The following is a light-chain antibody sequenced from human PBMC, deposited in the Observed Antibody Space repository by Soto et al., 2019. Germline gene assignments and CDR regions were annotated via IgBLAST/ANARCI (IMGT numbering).Light chain of an antibody. CDR1: QSINSW. V-gene: IGKV1-5*01. J-gene: IGKJ1*01. Sequence: EIQMTQSPSPLSASVGDRVTTTCLASQSINSWLAWYQQKPGKAPQILIYDASTLKSGVPSRFSASGSGTECTLIISSLQPDDVPTYYCQQYTSYSWTFGQGTKVDIK. CDR3: QQYTSYSWT. CDR2: DAS.